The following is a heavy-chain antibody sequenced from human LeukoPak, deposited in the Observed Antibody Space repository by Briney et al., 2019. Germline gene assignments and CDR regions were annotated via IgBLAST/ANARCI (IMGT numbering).Heavy chain of an antibody. Sequence: PSQTLSLTCTVSGGSISSGGYYWSWIRQHPGKGLEWIGYIYYSGSTYYNPSLKSRVTISVDTSKNQFSLKLSSVTAADTAVYYRARGSGYYYYFDYWGQGTLVTVSS. J-gene: IGHJ4*02. CDR1: GGSISSGGYY. CDR2: IYYSGST. V-gene: IGHV4-31*03. CDR3: ARGSGYYYYFDY. D-gene: IGHD3-22*01.